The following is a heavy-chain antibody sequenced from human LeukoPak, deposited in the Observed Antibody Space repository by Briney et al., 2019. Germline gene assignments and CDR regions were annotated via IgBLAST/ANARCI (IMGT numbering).Heavy chain of an antibody. D-gene: IGHD3-3*01. CDR2: INPNSGGT. V-gene: IGHV1-2*02. Sequence: GASVKVSCKASGYTFTSYDINWVRQAPGQGLEWMGWINPNSGGTNYAQKFQGRVTMTRDTSISTAYMELSRLRSDDTAVYYCARDSNGGITIFGVVTGGSVDYWGQGTLVTVSS. J-gene: IGHJ4*02. CDR1: GYTFTSYD. CDR3: ARDSNGGITIFGVVTGGSVDY.